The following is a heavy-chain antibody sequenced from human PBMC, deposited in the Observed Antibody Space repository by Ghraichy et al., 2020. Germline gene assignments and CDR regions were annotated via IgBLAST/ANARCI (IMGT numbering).Heavy chain of an antibody. Sequence: SETLSLTCAVYGGSFSGYYWSWIRQPPGKGLEWIGEINHSGSTNYNPSLKSRVTISVDTSKNQFSLKLSSVTAADTAVYYCARGVRRYGSGSYLVLDPWGQGTLVTVSS. D-gene: IGHD3-10*01. CDR2: INHSGST. CDR1: GGSFSGYY. J-gene: IGHJ5*02. V-gene: IGHV4-34*01. CDR3: ARGVRRYGSGSYLVLDP.